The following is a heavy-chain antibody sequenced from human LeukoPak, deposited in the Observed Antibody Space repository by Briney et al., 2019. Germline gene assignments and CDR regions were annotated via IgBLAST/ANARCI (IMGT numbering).Heavy chain of an antibody. J-gene: IGHJ6*02. CDR1: GFTFDDYA. CDR2: ISWNSGSI. D-gene: IGHD4-23*01. V-gene: IGHV3-9*01. CDR3: ANSYGGNLGDYYGMDV. Sequence: GRSLRLSCAASGFTFDDYAMHWVRQAPGKGLEWVSGISWNSGSIGYADSVKGRFTISRDNAKNSLYLQMNSLRAEDTALYYCANSYGGNLGDYYGMDVWGQGTTVTVSS.